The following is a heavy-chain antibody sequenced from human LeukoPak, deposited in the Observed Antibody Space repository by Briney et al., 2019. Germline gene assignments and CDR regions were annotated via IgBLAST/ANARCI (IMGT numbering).Heavy chain of an antibody. CDR3: ARYDLGYCSSTSCSSDGMDV. Sequence: ASVTVSCKASGYTFTSYDINWVRQATGQGLEWMGWMNPNSGNTGYAQKFQGRVTMTRNTSISTAYMELSSLRSEDTAVYYCARYDLGYCSSTSCSSDGMDVWGQGTTVTVSS. D-gene: IGHD2-2*01. CDR1: GYTFTSYD. J-gene: IGHJ6*02. V-gene: IGHV1-8*01. CDR2: MNPNSGNT.